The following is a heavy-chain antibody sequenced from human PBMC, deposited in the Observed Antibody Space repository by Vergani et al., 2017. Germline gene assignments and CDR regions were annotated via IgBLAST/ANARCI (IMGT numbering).Heavy chain of an antibody. Sequence: QVQLVQSGAEVKKSGASVMLSCKSSGYSFTNFGVTWVRQAPGQGLEWMGWINAYNGNTNYAQKLQGRVTMTTDTSTSTAYMELRSLRSDDTAVYYCAREQWLPIDYFDYWGQGTLVTVSS. V-gene: IGHV1-18*01. D-gene: IGHD6-19*01. CDR3: AREQWLPIDYFDY. CDR1: GYSFTNFG. CDR2: INAYNGNT. J-gene: IGHJ4*02.